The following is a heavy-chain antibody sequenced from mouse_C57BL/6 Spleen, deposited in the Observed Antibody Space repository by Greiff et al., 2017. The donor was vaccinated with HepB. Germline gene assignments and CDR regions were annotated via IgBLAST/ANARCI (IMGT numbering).Heavy chain of an antibody. Sequence: VQLVEPGAELARPGASVKLSCKASGYTFTSYGISWVKQRTGQGLEWIGEIYPRSGNTYYNEKFKGKATLTADKSSSTAYMELRSLTSEDSAVYFCAKSVDAMDYWGQGTSVTVSS. CDR1: GYTFTSYG. V-gene: IGHV1-81*01. CDR3: AKSVDAMDY. J-gene: IGHJ4*01. CDR2: IYPRSGNT.